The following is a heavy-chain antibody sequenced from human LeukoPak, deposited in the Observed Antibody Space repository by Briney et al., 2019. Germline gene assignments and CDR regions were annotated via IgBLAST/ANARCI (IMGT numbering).Heavy chain of an antibody. CDR1: GFTFSSYE. Sequence: PGGSLRLSCAASGFTFSSYEMNWVRQAPGKGLEWVSSISSSSSYIYYADSVKGRFTISRDNAKNSLYLQMNSLRAEDTAVYYCAREGFWNYGEAVYMDVWGKGTTVTVSS. V-gene: IGHV3-21*01. D-gene: IGHD1-7*01. J-gene: IGHJ6*03. CDR3: AREGFWNYGEAVYMDV. CDR2: ISSSSSYI.